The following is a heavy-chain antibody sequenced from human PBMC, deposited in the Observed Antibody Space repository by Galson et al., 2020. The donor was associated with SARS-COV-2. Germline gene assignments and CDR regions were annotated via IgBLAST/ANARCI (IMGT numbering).Heavy chain of an antibody. Sequence: ASVTVSCQASGYTFTAYYLHWVRQAPGQEPEWMGWTNPQRGDSVYAQDFQDRVIMTSDRSVTTVYMELRSLKSDDTALYYCARDAGRPGRHWYFDLWGRGTRVTVSS. D-gene: IGHD3-10*01. J-gene: IGHJ2*01. CDR2: TNPQRGDS. CDR1: GYTFTAYY. CDR3: ARDAGRPGRHWYFDL. V-gene: IGHV1-2*02.